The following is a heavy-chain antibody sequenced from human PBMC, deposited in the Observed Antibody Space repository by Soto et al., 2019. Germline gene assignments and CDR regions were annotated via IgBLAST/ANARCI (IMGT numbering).Heavy chain of an antibody. V-gene: IGHV4-4*02. D-gene: IGHD3-9*01. J-gene: IGHJ6*02. CDR1: GGSISSSNW. CDR3: ARAVLYYDILTGSLYYYGMDV. CDR2: IYHSGST. Sequence: TLSLTCAVSGGSISSSNWWSWVRQPPGKGLEWIGEIYHSGSTNYNPSLKSRVTISVDKSKNQFSLKLSSVTAADTAVYYCARAVLYYDILTGSLYYYGMDVWGQGTTVTVSS.